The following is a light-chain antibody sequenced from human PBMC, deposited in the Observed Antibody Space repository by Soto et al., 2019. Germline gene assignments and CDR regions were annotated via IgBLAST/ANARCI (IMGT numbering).Light chain of an antibody. J-gene: IGLJ1*01. V-gene: IGLV2-14*03. CDR2: NVS. CDR3: SSYTSSITPYD. Sequence: QSSLTQPASVSGSPGQSITISCTDTSSDVGAYKYVSWYQQHPGQAPKLLIYNVSNRPSGVANRFSGYKSGNTASLTISGLQAEVEADYSCSSYTSSITPYDSGTGTKVTV. CDR1: SSDVGAYKY.